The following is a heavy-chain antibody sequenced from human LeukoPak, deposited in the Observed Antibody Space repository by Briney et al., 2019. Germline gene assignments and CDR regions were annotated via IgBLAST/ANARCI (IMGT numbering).Heavy chain of an antibody. CDR3: ARGQSVGWEIGVCDF. V-gene: IGHV3-33*01. CDR1: GVSFSGYA. D-gene: IGHD1-26*01. J-gene: IGHJ4*02. CDR2: TKYDASDE. Sequence: PGGSLRLSCAVSGVSFSGYAMHWVRQAPGKGLEWVGLTKYDASDEYYADSVKGRFTISRDDSRNTLYLQMTSLRAEDTAVYYCARGQSVGWEIGVCDFWGQGSLVTVAS.